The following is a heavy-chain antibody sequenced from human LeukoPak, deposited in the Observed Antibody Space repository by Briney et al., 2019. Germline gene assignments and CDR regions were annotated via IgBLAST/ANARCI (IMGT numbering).Heavy chain of an antibody. CDR3: ARGTTVTTRGGFIFDS. D-gene: IGHD4-17*01. CDR2: IKQDGSEK. CDR1: GFTLNTYW. J-gene: IGHJ4*02. Sequence: GGSLRLSCAASGFTLNTYWMSWVRQAPGKGREWAANIKQDGSEKYYVDSVKGRFTISRDNANNSLYLQMNSLRAEDTAVYYCARGTTVTTRGGFIFDSWGQGSLVTVSS. V-gene: IGHV3-7*05.